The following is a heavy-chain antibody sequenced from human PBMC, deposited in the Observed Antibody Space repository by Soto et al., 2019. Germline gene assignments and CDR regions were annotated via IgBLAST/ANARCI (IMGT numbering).Heavy chain of an antibody. V-gene: IGHV1-3*01. D-gene: IGHD4-17*01. CDR1: GYSFTTYA. CDR2: INAGNGNT. Sequence: ASVKVSCKASGYSFTTYAIHWVRQAPGQRLEWMGWINAGNGNTKYSQKFQGRVTITRDTSASTAFMELSSLRSEDTAVYYCARDANDYGDYAYWHFDLWGRGALVTVSS. J-gene: IGHJ2*01. CDR3: ARDANDYGDYAYWHFDL.